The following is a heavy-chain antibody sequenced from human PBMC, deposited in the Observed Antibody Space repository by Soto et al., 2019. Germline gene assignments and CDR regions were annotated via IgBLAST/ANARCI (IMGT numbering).Heavy chain of an antibody. CDR1: GYTFTSYG. CDR3: ARASGHIYATLHGPFDH. D-gene: IGHD2-8*01. CDR2: ISAYNGNT. J-gene: IGHJ4*02. Sequence: GASVKVSCKASGYTFTSYGISWVRQAPGQGLEWMGWISAYNGNTNYAQELQGRVTMTTDTSTSTAYMELRSLRSDDTAVYYCARASGHIYATLHGPFDHWGQGALVTVSS. V-gene: IGHV1-18*01.